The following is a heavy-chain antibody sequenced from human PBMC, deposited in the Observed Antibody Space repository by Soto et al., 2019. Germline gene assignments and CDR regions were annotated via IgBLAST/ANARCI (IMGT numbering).Heavy chain of an antibody. CDR1: GGSISSSSYY. V-gene: IGHV4-39*01. Sequence: SATLSLTCTVSGGSISSSSYYWGWIRQPPGKGLEWIGSIYYSGSTYFNPSLKSRVTISVDTSKNQFSLKLSSVTAADTAVYYWASLEDYFWSGYYKGYYCAYWGQGTMVT. D-gene: IGHD3-3*01. CDR3: ASLEDYFWSGYYKGYYCAY. J-gene: IGHJ4*02. CDR2: IYYSGST.